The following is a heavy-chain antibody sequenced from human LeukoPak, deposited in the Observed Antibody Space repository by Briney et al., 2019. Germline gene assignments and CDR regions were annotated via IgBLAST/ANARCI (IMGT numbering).Heavy chain of an antibody. V-gene: IGHV3-23*01. Sequence: PGGSLRLSCAASGFIFRSYAMSWVRQAPGKGLEWVSAISGSGGSTYYADSVKGRFTISRDNSKNTLYLQMNSLRAEDTAVYYCAKEVIVGVSFDYWGQGTLVTVSS. J-gene: IGHJ4*02. CDR3: AKEVIVGVSFDY. CDR2: ISGSGGST. CDR1: GFIFRSYA. D-gene: IGHD1-26*01.